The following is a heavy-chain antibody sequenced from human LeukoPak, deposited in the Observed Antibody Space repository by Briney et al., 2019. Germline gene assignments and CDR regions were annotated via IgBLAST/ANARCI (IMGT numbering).Heavy chain of an antibody. V-gene: IGHV3-21*01. D-gene: IGHD6-19*01. Sequence: GGSLRLSCAASGFTFSSYSMNWVRQAPGKGLEWVSSISSSSSYIYYADSVKGRFTISRDNAKNSLYLQMNSLRAEDTAVYYCARDGLAVAGYYFDYWGQGTLVTVSS. CDR3: ARDGLAVAGYYFDY. CDR2: ISSSSSYI. CDR1: GFTFSSYS. J-gene: IGHJ4*02.